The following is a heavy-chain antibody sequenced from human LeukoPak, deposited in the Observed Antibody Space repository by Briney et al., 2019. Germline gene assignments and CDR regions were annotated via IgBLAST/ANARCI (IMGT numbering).Heavy chain of an antibody. CDR2: IKPDGSEK. Sequence: GGSLRLSCADSGFTFSTYWMSWLRQVPGKGLEWVANIKPDGSEKYYADSVKGRFSISRDNAKNSLYLQTNNLRAEDTAVYYCARTKNSGRYYYFDYWGPGTLVTVSS. J-gene: IGHJ4*02. CDR3: ARTKNSGRYYYFDY. V-gene: IGHV3-7*01. D-gene: IGHD3-22*01. CDR1: GFTFSTYW.